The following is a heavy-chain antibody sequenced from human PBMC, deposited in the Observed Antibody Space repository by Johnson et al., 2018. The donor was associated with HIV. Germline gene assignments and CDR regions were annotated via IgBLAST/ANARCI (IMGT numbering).Heavy chain of an antibody. J-gene: IGHJ3*02. D-gene: IGHD2-21*02. CDR3: ARGGAYCGGDCYQAFDS. CDR1: GFTFSSYW. CDR2: INWNGGST. Sequence: VQLVESGGGLVQPGGSLRLSCAVSGFTFSSYWMHWVRQAPGKGLVWVSGINWNGGSTGYADSVKGRFTISRDNAKNSLYVQMNSLRAEDTALYYCARGGAYCGGDCYQAFDSWGQGTMVTVSS. V-gene: IGHV3-74*01.